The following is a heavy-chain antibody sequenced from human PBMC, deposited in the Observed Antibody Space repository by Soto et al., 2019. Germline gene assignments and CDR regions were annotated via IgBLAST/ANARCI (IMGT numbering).Heavy chain of an antibody. Sequence: SETLSLTCTVSGGSISSYYWSWIRQPPGKGLEWIGYIYYSGSTNYNPYLKSRVTISVDTSKNQFSLRLSSVTAADTAVYYCARVKGNWGSSYYYYYGMDVWGQGTTVT. CDR1: GGSISSYY. D-gene: IGHD7-27*01. J-gene: IGHJ6*02. CDR3: ARVKGNWGSSYYYYYGMDV. V-gene: IGHV4-59*01. CDR2: IYYSGST.